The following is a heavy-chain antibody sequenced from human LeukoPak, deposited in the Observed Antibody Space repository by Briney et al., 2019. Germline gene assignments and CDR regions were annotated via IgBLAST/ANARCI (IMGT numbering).Heavy chain of an antibody. V-gene: IGHV3-7*01. CDR3: ARDLYGGKAVRAFDI. Sequence: GGSLRLSCAASGFTFSSYWMSWVRQAPGKGLEWVANIKQDGSEKYYVDSVKGRFTISRDNAKNSLYLQMNSLRAEDTAVYYCARDLYGGKAVRAFDIWGQGTTVTVSS. D-gene: IGHD4-23*01. J-gene: IGHJ3*02. CDR1: GFTFSSYW. CDR2: IKQDGSEK.